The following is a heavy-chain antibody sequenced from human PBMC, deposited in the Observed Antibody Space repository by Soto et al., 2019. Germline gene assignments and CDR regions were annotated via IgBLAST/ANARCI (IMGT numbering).Heavy chain of an antibody. CDR2: IYYSGST. D-gene: IGHD3-9*01. V-gene: IGHV4-39*02. Sequence: QLQLQESGPGLVKPSETLSLTCTVSGGSISSSSYYWGWIRQPPGKGLEWIGSIYYSGSTYYNPSRKSRVTISVDTSKNQFSLKLSSVTAADTAVYYCARDRHYDMEYWGQGTLVTVSS. CDR1: GGSISSSSYY. J-gene: IGHJ4*02. CDR3: ARDRHYDMEY.